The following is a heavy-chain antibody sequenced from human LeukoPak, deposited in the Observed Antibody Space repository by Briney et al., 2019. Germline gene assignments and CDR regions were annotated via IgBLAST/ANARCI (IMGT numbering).Heavy chain of an antibody. V-gene: IGHV3-23*01. CDR3: AGIAVAGTGY. CDR1: GFTFSSYA. J-gene: IGHJ4*02. D-gene: IGHD6-19*01. CDR2: ISGSGGST. Sequence: TGGSLRLSCAASGFTFSSYAMSWVRQAPGKGLGWVSAISGSGGSTYYADSVKGRFTISRDNSKNTLYLQMNSLRAEDTAVYYCAGIAVAGTGYWGQGTLVTVSS.